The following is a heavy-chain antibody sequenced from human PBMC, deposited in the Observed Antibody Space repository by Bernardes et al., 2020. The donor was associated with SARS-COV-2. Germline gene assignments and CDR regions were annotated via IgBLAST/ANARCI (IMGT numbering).Heavy chain of an antibody. D-gene: IGHD2-2*01. CDR3: TREFTSTSEY. V-gene: IGHV4-39*07. J-gene: IGHJ4*02. Sequence: SETLSLTCTVSGGSISSTSHYWAWIRQPPGKGLEWMGSIGSIYNSGNTYYRPSLRGRITISMDTSKNQFSLKLTSVTAADTAVYYCTREFTSTSEYWGQGTLITVSS. CDR1: GGSISSTSHY. CDR2: IYNSGNT.